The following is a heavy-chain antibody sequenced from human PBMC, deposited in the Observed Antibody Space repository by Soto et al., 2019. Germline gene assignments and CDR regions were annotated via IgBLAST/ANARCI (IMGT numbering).Heavy chain of an antibody. CDR1: GGTFSSYA. D-gene: IGHD4-17*01. V-gene: IGHV1-69*13. J-gene: IGHJ4*02. CDR3: ASRFPHLYGDGRLDY. Sequence: ASVKVSCKASGGTFSSYAISWVRQAPGQGLEWMGGIIPIFGTANYAQKFRGRVTITADESTSTAYMELSSLRSEDTAVHYRASRFPHLYGDGRLDYWAQGTLVTVSS. CDR2: IIPIFGTA.